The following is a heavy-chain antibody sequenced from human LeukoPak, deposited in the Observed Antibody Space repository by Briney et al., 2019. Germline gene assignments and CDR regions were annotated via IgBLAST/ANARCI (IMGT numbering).Heavy chain of an antibody. J-gene: IGHJ6*02. Sequence: SETLSLTCTVSGGSISSGGYYWSWIRQHPGKGLEWIGYIYYSGSTYYNPSLKSRVTISVDTSKNQFSLKLSSVTAADAAVYYCARQCSSTSCYNLSYHGVDVWGQGTTVTVSS. V-gene: IGHV4-31*03. CDR3: ARQCSSTSCYNLSYHGVDV. D-gene: IGHD2-2*02. CDR1: GGSISSGGYY. CDR2: IYYSGST.